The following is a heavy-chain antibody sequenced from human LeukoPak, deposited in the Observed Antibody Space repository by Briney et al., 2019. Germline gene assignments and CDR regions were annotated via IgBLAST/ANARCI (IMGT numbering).Heavy chain of an antibody. J-gene: IGHJ6*02. CDR2: ISAYNGNT. CDR3: ARDSDLYGSGSYYAYYYYGMDV. CDR1: GYTFTSYG. Sequence: ASVKVSCKASGYTFTSYGISWVRQAPGQGLEWMGWISAYNGNTNYAQKPQGRVTMTTDTSTSTAYMELRSLRSDDTAVYYCARDSDLYGSGSYYAYYYYGMDVWGQGTTVTVSS. V-gene: IGHV1-18*01. D-gene: IGHD3-10*01.